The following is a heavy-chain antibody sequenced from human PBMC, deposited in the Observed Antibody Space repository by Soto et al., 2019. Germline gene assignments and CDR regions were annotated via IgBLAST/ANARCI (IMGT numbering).Heavy chain of an antibody. CDR2: LNPKTGNT. V-gene: IGHV1-8*01. CDR1: GYTFTNYE. J-gene: IGHJ6*02. D-gene: IGHD1-26*01. CDR3: RAYDFDVSNYYMGTGFNGLDV. Sequence: QVQLVQSGAEVKKPGASVKVSCKTSGYTFTNYEIHWLRQATGQGLEWMGCLNPKTGNTVYDQKFQGRITLTRDTSTSILYMELSSLTSDDSAVYYCRAYDFDVSNYYMGTGFNGLDVWGQGTTVIVSS.